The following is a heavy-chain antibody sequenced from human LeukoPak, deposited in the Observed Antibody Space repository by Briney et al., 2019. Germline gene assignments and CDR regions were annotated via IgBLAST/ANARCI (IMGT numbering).Heavy chain of an antibody. Sequence: SETLSLTCTVSGGSISNYYWSWIRQPPGKGRGWIEYIYYSGTTTYNPSLKSRVTISVDTSKNQFSLKLNSVTAADTAVYYCARGVYIAAAQYGYWGQGTLVTVSS. V-gene: IGHV4-59*01. CDR1: GGSISNYY. J-gene: IGHJ4*02. CDR2: IYYSGTT. D-gene: IGHD6-13*01. CDR3: ARGVYIAAAQYGY.